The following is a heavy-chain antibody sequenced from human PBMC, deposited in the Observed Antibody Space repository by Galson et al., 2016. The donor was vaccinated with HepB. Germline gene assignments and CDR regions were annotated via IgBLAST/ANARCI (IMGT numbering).Heavy chain of an antibody. CDR2: VSGSGGI. J-gene: IGHJ4*02. Sequence: SLRLSCAPSGFTFSTYAMSWVRQVPGKGLEWVSSVSGSGGISYADSVKGRFTISRDNSKNTLYLQMNSLRVEDTAVYYCTKGRGAGYNGKEWNFEYWGQGILVTVSS. D-gene: IGHD5-12*01. V-gene: IGHV3-23*01. CDR3: TKGRGAGYNGKEWNFEY. CDR1: GFTFSTYA.